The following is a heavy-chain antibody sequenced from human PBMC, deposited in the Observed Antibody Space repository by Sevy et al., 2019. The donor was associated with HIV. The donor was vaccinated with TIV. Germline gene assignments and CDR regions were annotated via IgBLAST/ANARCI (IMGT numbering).Heavy chain of an antibody. CDR2: IRYDGCNK. Sequence: GGSLRLSCAASGFTFSSYGMHWVRQAPGKGLEWVAFIRYDGCNKYYADSVKGRFTISRDNSKNTLYLQMNSLRAEDTAVYYCAKDGRGSKDYWGQGTLVTVSS. CDR3: AKDGRGSKDY. D-gene: IGHD3-16*01. CDR1: GFTFSSYG. J-gene: IGHJ4*02. V-gene: IGHV3-30*02.